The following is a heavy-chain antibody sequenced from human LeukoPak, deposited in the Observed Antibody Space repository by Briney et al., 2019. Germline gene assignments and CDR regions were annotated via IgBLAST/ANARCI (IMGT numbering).Heavy chain of an antibody. CDR2: INPGGSAK. CDR3: AKDPHDSGYNNAWYYFDC. Sequence: GGSLRLSCAASGFTFRTYWMAWVRQAPGKGLEWVANINPGGSAKYYVDSVKGRFTISRDDAKTSLYLQMDSLRAEDTAVYYCAKDPHDSGYNNAWYYFDCWGQGTLVTVSS. D-gene: IGHD6-19*01. V-gene: IGHV3-7*03. CDR1: GFTFRTYW. J-gene: IGHJ4*02.